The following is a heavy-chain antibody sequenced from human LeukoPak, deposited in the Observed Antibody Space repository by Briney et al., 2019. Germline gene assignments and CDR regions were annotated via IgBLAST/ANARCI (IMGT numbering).Heavy chain of an antibody. CDR2: IYNDGST. V-gene: IGHV3-53*01. CDR1: GLTVSSSY. D-gene: IGHD7-27*01. Sequence: GGSLRLSCAASGLTVSSSYMSWVRQAPGKGLEWVSIIYNDGSTYYADSVKGRFTISRDNAKNSLYLQMNSLRAEDTAVYYCARDRTGDADYWGQGTLVTVSS. J-gene: IGHJ4*02. CDR3: ARDRTGDADY.